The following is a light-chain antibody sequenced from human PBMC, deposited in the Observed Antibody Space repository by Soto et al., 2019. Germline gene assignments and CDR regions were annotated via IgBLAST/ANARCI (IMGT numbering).Light chain of an antibody. J-gene: IGKJ4*01. CDR3: QQYNNWPRAT. Sequence: EIVMTQSPATLSVSPGDIATLSFSASYTVVTNLAWYQQKPGQAPRLLMFRTSTRATGIPARFSGSGSGTEFNITISSLQSEDFAVYYCQQYNNWPRATFGGGTKVDI. V-gene: IGKV3-15*01. CDR1: YTVVTN. CDR2: RTS.